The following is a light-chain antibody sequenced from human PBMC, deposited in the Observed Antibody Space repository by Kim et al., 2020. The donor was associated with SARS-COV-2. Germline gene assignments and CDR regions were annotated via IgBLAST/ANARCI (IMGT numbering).Light chain of an antibody. CDR3: AAWDDSLSGHVV. Sequence: QRVNISCSGSSSNIGSNYVYWYQQLPGTAPKLLIYSNNQRPSGVPDRFSGSKSGTSASLAVSGLRSEDEADYYCAAWDDSLSGHVVFGGGTQLTVL. V-gene: IGLV1-47*02. CDR2: SNN. CDR1: SSNIGSNY. J-gene: IGLJ2*01.